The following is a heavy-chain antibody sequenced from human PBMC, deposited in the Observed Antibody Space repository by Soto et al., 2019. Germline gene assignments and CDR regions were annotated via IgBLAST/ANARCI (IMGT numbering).Heavy chain of an antibody. Sequence: GASVKVSCKASGYTFTSYGISWVRQAPGQGLEWMGWISAYNGNTNYAQKLQSRVTMTTDTSTSTAYMELRSLRSDDTAVYYCARDYDPLYYYYYGMDVWGQGTTVTVSS. D-gene: IGHD5-12*01. V-gene: IGHV1-18*01. CDR2: ISAYNGNT. J-gene: IGHJ6*02. CDR1: GYTFTSYG. CDR3: ARDYDPLYYYYYGMDV.